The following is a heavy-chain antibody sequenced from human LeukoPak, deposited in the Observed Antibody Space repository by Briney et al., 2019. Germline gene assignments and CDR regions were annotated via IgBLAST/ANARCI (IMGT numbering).Heavy chain of an antibody. CDR2: IDGSGVTT. J-gene: IGHJ4*02. V-gene: IGHV3-23*01. D-gene: IGHD5-18*01. CDR1: GFTFNIYV. CDR3: AKTKGYSYGYYFDY. Sequence: PGGSLRLSCAASGFTFNIYVMSWVRQAPGKGLEWVSDIDGSGVTTYYADSVQGRFTISRDNSKNTLYLQMNSLRAEDTAVYHCAKTKGYSYGYYFDYWGQGTLVTVSS.